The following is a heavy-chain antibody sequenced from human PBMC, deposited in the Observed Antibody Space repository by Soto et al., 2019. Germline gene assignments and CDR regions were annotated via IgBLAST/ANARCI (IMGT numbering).Heavy chain of an antibody. CDR1: GFTFSSYA. CDR2: ISYDGSNK. V-gene: IGHV3-30-3*01. D-gene: IGHD5-18*01. CDR3: ARATQLWSRLDY. Sequence: GGSLRLSCAASGFTFSSYAMHWVRQAPGKGLEWVAVISYDGSNKYYADSVKGRFTISRDNSKNTLYLQMNSLRAEDTAVYYCARATQLWSRLDYWGQGTLVTVPS. J-gene: IGHJ4*02.